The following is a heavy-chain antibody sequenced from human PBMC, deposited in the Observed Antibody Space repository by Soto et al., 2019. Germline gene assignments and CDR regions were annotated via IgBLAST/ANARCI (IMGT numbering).Heavy chain of an antibody. V-gene: IGHV4-31*03. D-gene: IGHD2-2*02. CDR2: IYYSGST. Sequence: QVQLQESGPGLVKPSQTLSLTCTVSGGSISSGGYYWSWIRQHPGKGLEWIGYIYYSGSTYYNPALKSRVTISVDTSKNQFSLKLSSVTAADTAVYYCAREYCSSTSCYIDYWGQGTLVTVSS. J-gene: IGHJ4*02. CDR3: AREYCSSTSCYIDY. CDR1: GGSISSGGYY.